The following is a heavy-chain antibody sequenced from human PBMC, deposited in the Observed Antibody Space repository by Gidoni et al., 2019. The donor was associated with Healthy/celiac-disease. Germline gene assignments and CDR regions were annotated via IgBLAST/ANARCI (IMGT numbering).Heavy chain of an antibody. CDR1: GSTFTGYY. Sequence: QVQLVQSGAEVKKPGASVQVSCKASGSTFTGYYMHWVRQAPGQGLEWMGWINPNSDGTNYAQKFQGRVTMTRDTSISTAYMELSRLRADDTAVYYCAREEPDIVATDYWGQGTLVTVSS. V-gene: IGHV1-2*02. D-gene: IGHD5-12*01. CDR2: INPNSDGT. J-gene: IGHJ4*02. CDR3: AREEPDIVATDY.